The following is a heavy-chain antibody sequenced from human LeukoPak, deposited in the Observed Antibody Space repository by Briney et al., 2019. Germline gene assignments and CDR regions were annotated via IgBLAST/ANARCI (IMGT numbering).Heavy chain of an antibody. CDR2: ISAYNGNT. D-gene: IGHD3-22*01. V-gene: IGHV1-18*01. CDR1: GYTFTSYG. J-gene: IGHJ4*02. Sequence: VASVKVSCKASGYTFTSYGISWVRQAPGQGLEWMGWISAYNGNTNYAQKLQGRVTMTTDTSTSTAYMELRGLRSDDTAVYYCAVGGYYDSSGYYRYWGQGTLVTVST. CDR3: AVGGYYDSSGYYRY.